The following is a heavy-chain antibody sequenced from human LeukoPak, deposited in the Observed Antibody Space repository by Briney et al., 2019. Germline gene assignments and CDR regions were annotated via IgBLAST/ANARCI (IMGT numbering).Heavy chain of an antibody. V-gene: IGHV3-30*03. Sequence: GGSLRLSCAASGFTFSSYGMHWVRQAPGKGLEWVAVISYDGSNKYYADSVKGRFTISRDNSKNTLYLQMNSLRAEDTAVYYCATGYSSGWYETDDAFDIWGQGTMVTVSS. CDR2: ISYDGSNK. CDR3: ATGYSSGWYETDDAFDI. CDR1: GFTFSSYG. J-gene: IGHJ3*02. D-gene: IGHD6-19*01.